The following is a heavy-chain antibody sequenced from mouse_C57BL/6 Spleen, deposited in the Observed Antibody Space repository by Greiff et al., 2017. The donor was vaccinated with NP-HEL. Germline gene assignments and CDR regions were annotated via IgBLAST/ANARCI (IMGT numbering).Heavy chain of an antibody. V-gene: IGHV2-6-1*01. J-gene: IGHJ1*03. Sequence: VMLVESGPGLLAPSQSLSITCTVSGFSLTSYGVHWVRHPPGKGLEWLVVIWSDGSTTYNSALKSRLSISKDNSKSQVFLKMNSLQTDDTAMYYCARQRVTYWYFDVWGTGTTVTVSS. D-gene: IGHD2-2*01. CDR2: IWSDGST. CDR3: ARQRVTYWYFDV. CDR1: GFSLTSYG.